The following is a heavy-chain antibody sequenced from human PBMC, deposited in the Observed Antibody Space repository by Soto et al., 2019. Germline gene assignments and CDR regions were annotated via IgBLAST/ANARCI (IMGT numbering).Heavy chain of an antibody. Sequence: ASAKVSCKASGGTFSSYTISWVRLAPGQGLEWMGWISAYNGNTNYAQKLQGRVTMTTDTSTSTAYMELRSLRSDDTAVYYCARDPPPHSSSWYGFDPWGQGTLVTVSS. CDR3: ARDPPPHSSSWYGFDP. D-gene: IGHD6-13*01. J-gene: IGHJ5*02. CDR2: ISAYNGNT. CDR1: GGTFSSYT. V-gene: IGHV1-18*01.